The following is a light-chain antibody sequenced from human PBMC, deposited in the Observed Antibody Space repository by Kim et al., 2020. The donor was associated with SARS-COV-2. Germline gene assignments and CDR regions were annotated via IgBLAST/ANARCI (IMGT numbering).Light chain of an antibody. CDR2: AAS. J-gene: IGKJ2*01. CDR1: QGISSW. CDR3: QQAYNFPYT. Sequence: SASVGDRVTFTCRASQGISSWLAWYQQKPEKAHKPLIYAASSLQSGVPTSLRDSESGTDFSLTISGLQPGDFATYYCQQAYNFPYTFGQGTKLEN. V-gene: IGKV1D-12*01.